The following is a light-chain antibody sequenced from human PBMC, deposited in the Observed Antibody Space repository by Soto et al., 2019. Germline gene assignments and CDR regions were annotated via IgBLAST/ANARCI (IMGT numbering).Light chain of an antibody. CDR1: QSISAW. Sequence: DIPMTQSPSTLSASVGDRVSINCRASQSISAWLAWYQQKPGKAPRLLIYKASTLEIGVPSRFSGSGSGTEFTLTISSLQPDDVATYYCQQYNDYSWTFGQGTKGEIK. V-gene: IGKV1-5*03. J-gene: IGKJ1*01. CDR2: KAS. CDR3: QQYNDYSWT.